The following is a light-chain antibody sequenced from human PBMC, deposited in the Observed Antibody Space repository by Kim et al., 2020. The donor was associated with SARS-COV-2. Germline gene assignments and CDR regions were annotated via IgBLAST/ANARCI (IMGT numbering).Light chain of an antibody. J-gene: IGLJ3*02. Sequence: LGQTVKITCHGESLQTSYATWYQQKPGQATVLVLYGKDNRPSGIPDRFSGSSSSNTGSLTITGAQAEDEADYYCSSRDTTNSHVVFGGGTQLTVL. CDR3: SSRDTTNSHVV. CDR1: SLQTSY. CDR2: GKD. V-gene: IGLV3-19*01.